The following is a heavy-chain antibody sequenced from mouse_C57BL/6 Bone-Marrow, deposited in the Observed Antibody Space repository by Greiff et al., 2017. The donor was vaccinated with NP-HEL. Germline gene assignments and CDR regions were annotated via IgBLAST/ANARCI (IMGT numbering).Heavy chain of an antibody. D-gene: IGHD2-4*01. J-gene: IGHJ1*03. CDR3: ARWDYDYDEDWYFDV. Sequence: QVQLKESGAELVRPGASVKLSCKASVYTFTDYYIHWVKQRPGQGLEWIARIYPGSGNTYYTEKFKGKATLTADKSSSTAYMQLSSLTSEDSAVYFCARWDYDYDEDWYFDVWGTGTTVTVSS. CDR1: VYTFTDYY. CDR2: IYPGSGNT. V-gene: IGHV1-76*01.